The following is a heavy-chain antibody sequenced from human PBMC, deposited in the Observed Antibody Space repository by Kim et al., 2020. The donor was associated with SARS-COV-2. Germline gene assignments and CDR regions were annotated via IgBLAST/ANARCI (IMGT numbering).Heavy chain of an antibody. Sequence: ASVKVSCKASGYTFTSYYMHWVRQAPGQGLEWMGIINPSGGSTSYAQKFQGRVTMTRDTSTSTVYMELSSLRSEDTAVYYCARDRPYEWDYYYYGMDVWGQGTTVTVSS. CDR2: INPSGGST. J-gene: IGHJ6*02. D-gene: IGHD1-26*01. CDR3: ARDRPYEWDYYYYGMDV. V-gene: IGHV1-46*01. CDR1: GYTFTSYY.